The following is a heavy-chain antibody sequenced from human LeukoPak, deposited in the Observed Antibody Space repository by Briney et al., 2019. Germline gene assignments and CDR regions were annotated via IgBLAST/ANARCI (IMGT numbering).Heavy chain of an antibody. V-gene: IGHV4-61*02. CDR1: GGSISSGSYY. Sequence: SETLSLTXTVSGGSISSGSYYWSWIRQPAGKGLEWIGRIYTSGSTNYNPSLKSRVTISVDTSKNQFSLKLSSVTAADTAVYYCARDGPDFRSGYYDPYWAFDIWGQGTMVTVSS. CDR3: ARDGPDFRSGYYDPYWAFDI. D-gene: IGHD3-3*01. J-gene: IGHJ3*02. CDR2: IYTSGST.